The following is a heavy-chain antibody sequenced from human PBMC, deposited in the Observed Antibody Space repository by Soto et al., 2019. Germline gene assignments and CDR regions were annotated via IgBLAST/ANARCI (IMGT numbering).Heavy chain of an antibody. D-gene: IGHD1-1*01. CDR3: ARSLSWKFDL. CDR1: GDSIISGGYY. V-gene: IGHV4-31*03. CDR2: IHSSGIT. Sequence: QVQLQESGPGLVKPSQTLSLTCTVSGDSIISGGYYWSWICQHPGKGLEWIGYIHSSGITYYNPSLMSRVTLSVDTSKSQFSLNLSSMTAADAAVYYCARSLSWKFDLWGRGTPVTVPS. J-gene: IGHJ2*01.